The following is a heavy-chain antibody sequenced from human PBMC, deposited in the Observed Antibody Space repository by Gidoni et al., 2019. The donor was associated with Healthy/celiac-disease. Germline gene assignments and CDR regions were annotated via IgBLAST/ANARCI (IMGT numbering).Heavy chain of an antibody. CDR1: GYSFTSYW. CDR3: ARSGYDSSGYPIPFDY. Sequence: EVQLVQSGAEVKKPGESLKISCKGSGYSFTSYWIGWVRQMPGKGLEWMGIIYPGDFDTRYSPSFQGQVTISADKSISTAYLQWSSLKASDTAMYYCARSGYDSSGYPIPFDYWGQGTLVTVSS. CDR2: IYPGDFDT. V-gene: IGHV5-51*01. D-gene: IGHD3-22*01. J-gene: IGHJ4*02.